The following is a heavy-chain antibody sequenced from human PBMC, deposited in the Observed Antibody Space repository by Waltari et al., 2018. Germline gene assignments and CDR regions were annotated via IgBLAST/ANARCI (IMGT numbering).Heavy chain of an antibody. Sequence: QITLKESGPALVKATQTLTLTCTFSGFSLSTNGVGVGWFRRAPGQALEWLALIYWNDGKHYSPSLESRLTIIKETSKTQVVLIMTNMDPVDTATYFCAHRRPNSSGDWFVYWGQGTLVTVSS. CDR2: IYWNDGK. CDR3: AHRRPNSSGDWFVY. V-gene: IGHV2-5*01. J-gene: IGHJ4*02. D-gene: IGHD3-9*01. CDR1: GFSLSTNGVG.